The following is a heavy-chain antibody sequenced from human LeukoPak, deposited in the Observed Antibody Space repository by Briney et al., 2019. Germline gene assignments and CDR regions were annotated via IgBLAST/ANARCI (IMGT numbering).Heavy chain of an antibody. D-gene: IGHD3-10*01. CDR3: ARARGTGPGAHFDY. Sequence: GGSLRLSCAASGFMFSDEYMSWIRQAPGKGLEWVSYISNSGDFIAYADSVRGRFTISRDNAKNSLFLQMNSLRAEDTAVYYCARARGTGPGAHFDYWGQGTLVIVSS. CDR2: ISNSGDFI. V-gene: IGHV3-11*01. CDR1: GFMFSDEY. J-gene: IGHJ4*02.